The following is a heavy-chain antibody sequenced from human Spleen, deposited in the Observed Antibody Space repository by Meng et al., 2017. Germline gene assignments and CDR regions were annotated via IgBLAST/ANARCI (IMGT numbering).Heavy chain of an antibody. Sequence: SETLSLTCAVYGGSFSGYYWSWIRQPPGKGLEWIGEINHSGSTNYNPSLKSRVTISVDTSKNQISLKLSSVTAADTAVYYCARALYLSDFDYWGQGTLVTVSS. V-gene: IGHV4-34*01. CDR1: GGSFSGYY. CDR3: ARALYLSDFDY. D-gene: IGHD2-2*02. J-gene: IGHJ4*02. CDR2: INHSGST.